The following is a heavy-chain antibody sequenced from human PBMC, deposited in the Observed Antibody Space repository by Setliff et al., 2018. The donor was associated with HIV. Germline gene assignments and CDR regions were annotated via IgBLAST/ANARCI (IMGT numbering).Heavy chain of an antibody. D-gene: IGHD1-26*01. J-gene: IGHJ3*01. CDR1: GGTFSRYA. V-gene: IGHV1-69*13. Sequence: ASVKVSCKTSGGTFSRYAFNWVRQTPGQGLEWMGGIIPIFNIVNYAQKFQDRVTITADASTATTYMEVSSLRSEDTAVYYCARDPTGLRLMGEEDGFDLWGQGTKVTVS. CDR2: IIPIFNIV. CDR3: ARDPTGLRLMGEEDGFDL.